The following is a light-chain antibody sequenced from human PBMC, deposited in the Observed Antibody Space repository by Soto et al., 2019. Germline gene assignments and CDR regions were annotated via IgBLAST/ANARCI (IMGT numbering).Light chain of an antibody. CDR2: GAS. CDR1: QSVSSSY. CDR3: QQYGSSPPYT. J-gene: IGKJ2*01. V-gene: IGKV3-20*01. Sequence: EIVLTQSPGTLSLSPGERATLSCRASQSVSSSYLAWYQQKPGQAPRLLIYGASSTATGIPDRFSGSASRTAFTLTISRLEPEDFAVYYCQQYGSSPPYTFGQGTKLEIK.